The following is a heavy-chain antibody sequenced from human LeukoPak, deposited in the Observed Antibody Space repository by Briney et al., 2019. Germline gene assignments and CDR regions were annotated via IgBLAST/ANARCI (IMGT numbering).Heavy chain of an antibody. J-gene: IGHJ4*02. D-gene: IGHD3-16*01. CDR3: AKDRGRYARLGFDC. CDR2: ISGGGEST. V-gene: IGHV3-23*01. Sequence: PGGPLRLSCAASEFTFSSYGMSWVRQAPGKGLEWVSAISGGGESTYYADSVKGRFTISRDNSNHTLYLQMNSLRADDTAVYYCAKDRGRYARLGFDCWGQGTLVTVSS. CDR1: EFTFSSYG.